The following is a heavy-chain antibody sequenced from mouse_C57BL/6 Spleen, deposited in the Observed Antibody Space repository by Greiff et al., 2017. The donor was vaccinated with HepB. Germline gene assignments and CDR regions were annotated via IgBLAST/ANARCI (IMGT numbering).Heavy chain of an antibody. CDR3: ARENYGNYFDY. V-gene: IGHV1-64*01. Sequence: QVQLQQPGAELVKPGASVKLSCKASGYTFTSYWMHWVKQRPGQGLEWIGMIHPNSGSTNYNEKFKSQATLTVDKSSSKAYMQLSSLTSEDSAVYYCARENYGNYFDYWGQGTTLTVSS. CDR1: GYTFTSYW. CDR2: IHPNSGST. J-gene: IGHJ2*01. D-gene: IGHD2-1*01.